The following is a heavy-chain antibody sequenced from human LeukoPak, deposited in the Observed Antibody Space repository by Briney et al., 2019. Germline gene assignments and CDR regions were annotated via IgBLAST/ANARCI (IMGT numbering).Heavy chain of an antibody. CDR1: GFTFSSYG. D-gene: IGHD2-15*01. Sequence: PGGSLRLSCAASGFTFSSYGMHWVRQAPGKGLEWVAVIWYDGSNKYYADSVKGRFTISRDNSKNTLYLLMNSLRAEDTAVYYCARGVGYCSGGSCYLGGENFDYWGQGTLVTVSS. V-gene: IGHV3-33*01. CDR3: ARGVGYCSGGSCYLGGENFDY. CDR2: IWYDGSNK. J-gene: IGHJ4*02.